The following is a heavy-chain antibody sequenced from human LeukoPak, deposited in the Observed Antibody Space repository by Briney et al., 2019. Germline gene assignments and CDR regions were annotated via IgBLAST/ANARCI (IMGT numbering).Heavy chain of an antibody. CDR3: AGGSTLDRGLVYY. J-gene: IGHJ4*02. V-gene: IGHV3-74*01. Sequence: PGGSLRLSCATSGFTFSNYWMHWVRQVPGKGLVWVSRIKGDGSSTRNADSVKGRFTIFRDNAKNTLFLQMNSLRVEDTAVYYCAGGSTLDRGLVYYWGQGTLVTVSS. CDR1: GFTFSNYW. D-gene: IGHD3-10*01. CDR2: IKGDGSST.